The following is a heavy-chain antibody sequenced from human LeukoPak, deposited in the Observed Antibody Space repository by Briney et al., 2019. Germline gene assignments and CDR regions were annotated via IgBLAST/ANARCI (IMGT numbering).Heavy chain of an antibody. Sequence: GGSLRLSCAASRFRFSDYYMSWIRQAPGKGLEWVSYISSSARTIYCADSVKGRFTNSRDNAKKSLYLQMNSLRAEDAAVYYCARGYCSSTSCYDYWGQGALVTVSS. CDR2: ISSSARTI. CDR1: RFRFSDYY. J-gene: IGHJ4*02. V-gene: IGHV3-11*04. D-gene: IGHD2-2*01. CDR3: ARGYCSSTSCYDY.